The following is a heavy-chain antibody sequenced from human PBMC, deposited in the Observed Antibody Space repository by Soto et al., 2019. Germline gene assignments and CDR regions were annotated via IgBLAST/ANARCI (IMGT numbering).Heavy chain of an antibody. CDR3: ARGDTAMTTAY. CDR1: GFTFSSYA. J-gene: IGHJ4*02. Sequence: QVQLVESGGGVVQPGRSLRLSCAASGFTFSSYAMHWVRQAPDKGLEWVAVISYDGSNKYYADSVKGRFTISRDNSKNTLYLQMNSLRAEDTAVCYCARGDTAMTTAYWGQGTLVTVSS. V-gene: IGHV3-30-3*01. CDR2: ISYDGSNK. D-gene: IGHD5-18*01.